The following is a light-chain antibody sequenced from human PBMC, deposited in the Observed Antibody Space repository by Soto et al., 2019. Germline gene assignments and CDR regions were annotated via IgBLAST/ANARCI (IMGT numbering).Light chain of an antibody. Sequence: DIQMTQSPSSLSASVGDRVTITCRASQSIISYLNWYQQKPGKAPKLLIYAASSLQSGVPSRFSGSGSGTDFTLTISSLQPEDFATYYCQHIYSIPITFGQGTRLEIK. V-gene: IGKV1-39*01. CDR3: QHIYSIPIT. J-gene: IGKJ5*01. CDR1: QSIISY. CDR2: AAS.